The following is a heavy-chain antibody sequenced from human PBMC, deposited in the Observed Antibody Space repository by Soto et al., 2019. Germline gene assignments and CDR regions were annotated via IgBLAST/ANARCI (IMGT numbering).Heavy chain of an antibody. D-gene: IGHD2-15*01. CDR1: GGTFSSYA. J-gene: IGHJ4*02. Sequence: QVQLVQSGAEVKKPGSSVKVSCKASGGTFSSYAISWVRQAPGQGLEWMGGIIPIFGTANYAQKFQGRVKITADESTSTAYMERSGLRSEGTPGYDGASLPLSLVVGANDYFDYWGQGTLVTVSS. CDR2: IIPIFGTA. V-gene: IGHV1-69*12. CDR3: ASLPLSLVVGANDYFDY.